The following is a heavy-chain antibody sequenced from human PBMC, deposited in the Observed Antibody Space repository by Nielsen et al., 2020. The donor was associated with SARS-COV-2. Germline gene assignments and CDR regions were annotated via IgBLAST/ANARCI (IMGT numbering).Heavy chain of an antibody. CDR1: GFTFDDYA. CDR2: ISWNSGSI. CDR3: ARTRSGSYSDAFDI. J-gene: IGHJ3*02. Sequence: GGSLRLSCAASGFTFDDYAMHWVRQAPGKGLEWVSGISWNSGSIGYADSVKGRFTISRDNSKNTLYLQMNSLRAEDTAVYYCARTRSGSYSDAFDIWGQGTMVTVSS. V-gene: IGHV3-9*01. D-gene: IGHD3-10*01.